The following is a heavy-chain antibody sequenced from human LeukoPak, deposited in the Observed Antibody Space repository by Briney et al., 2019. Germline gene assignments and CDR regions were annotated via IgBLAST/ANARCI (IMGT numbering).Heavy chain of an antibody. Sequence: GGSLRLSCAASGFTFSSYGMSWVRQAPGKGLEWVSAISGSGGSTYYADSVKGRFTISRDNSKNTLYLQMNSLRAEDTAVYYCAKDGYSGSYFGYWGQGTLVTVSS. CDR1: GFTFSSYG. CDR3: AKDGYSGSYFGY. J-gene: IGHJ4*02. CDR2: ISGSGGST. D-gene: IGHD1-26*01. V-gene: IGHV3-23*01.